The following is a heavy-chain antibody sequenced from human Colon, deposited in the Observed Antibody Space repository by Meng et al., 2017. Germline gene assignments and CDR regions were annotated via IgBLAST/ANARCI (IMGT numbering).Heavy chain of an antibody. CDR2: IVPMFGTP. D-gene: IGHD3-3*01. V-gene: IGHV1-69*01. J-gene: IGHJ5*02. CDR3: ARDLES. CDR1: GGIFSSYA. Sequence: QVQVVQSGAEVKKPGSSAGVSCKASGGIFSSYAISWGRQAPGQGLEWMGGIVPMFGTPNYAQKFQGRVTIAADESTTTSFMELSSLRFEDTATYYCARDLESWGQGTLVTVSS.